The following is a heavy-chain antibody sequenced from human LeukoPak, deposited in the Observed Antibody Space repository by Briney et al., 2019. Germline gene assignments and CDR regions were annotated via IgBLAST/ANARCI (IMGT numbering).Heavy chain of an antibody. D-gene: IGHD3-10*01. J-gene: IGHJ4*02. CDR3: ARLLRGSGSYYDY. V-gene: IGHV4-39*01. CDR1: GGSITSNRYY. CDR2: IFYSGST. Sequence: SETLSLTCTVSGGSITSNRYYWGWIRQPPGEGLECLGNIFYSGSTYYNPSLMSRVTISVDTSKNQFSLKLSPVTAADTAVYYCARLLRGSGSYYDYWGQGTLVTVSS.